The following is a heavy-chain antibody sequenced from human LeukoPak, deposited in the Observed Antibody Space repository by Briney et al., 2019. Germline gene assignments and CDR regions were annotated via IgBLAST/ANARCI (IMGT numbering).Heavy chain of an antibody. CDR2: IRYDGSNK. J-gene: IGHJ4*02. CDR1: GFTFSSYG. CDR3: AKDRGSSWYGGYFDY. D-gene: IGHD6-13*01. V-gene: IGHV3-30*02. Sequence: SRGSLRLSCAASGFTFSSYGMHWVRQAPGKGLEWLAFIRYDGSNKYYADSVKGRFTISRDNSKNTLYLQMNSLRAEDTAVYYCAKDRGSSWYGGYFDYWGQGTLVTVSS.